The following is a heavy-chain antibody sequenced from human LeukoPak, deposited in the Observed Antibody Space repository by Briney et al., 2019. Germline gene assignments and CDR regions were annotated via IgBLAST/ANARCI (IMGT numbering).Heavy chain of an antibody. J-gene: IGHJ4*02. CDR2: IKQDGSDS. Sequence: GGSLRLSCAASGFGFSDYWMAWVRQAPGKGLEWVANIKQDGSDSYYVDSVRGRFTIYRDNAKNSLSLQMNSLRAEDTAVYYCANLWEMGYWGQGTRVTVSS. V-gene: IGHV3-7*01. CDR1: GFGFSDYW. D-gene: IGHD5-24*01. CDR3: ANLWEMGY.